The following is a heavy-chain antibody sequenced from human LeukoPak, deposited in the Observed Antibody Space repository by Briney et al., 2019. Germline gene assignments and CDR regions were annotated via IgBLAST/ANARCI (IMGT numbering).Heavy chain of an antibody. V-gene: IGHV3-74*01. CDR3: ASAGFGEFDY. J-gene: IGHJ4*02. D-gene: IGHD3-10*01. CDR2: IASDGSST. CDR1: GFTFSSYW. Sequence: GGSLRLSCAASGFTFSSYWMNWVRQAPGKGLVWVSRIASDGSSTSYADSVKGRFTISRDNAKNTLYLQMNSLRAEDTAVYYCASAGFGEFDYWGQGTLVTVSS.